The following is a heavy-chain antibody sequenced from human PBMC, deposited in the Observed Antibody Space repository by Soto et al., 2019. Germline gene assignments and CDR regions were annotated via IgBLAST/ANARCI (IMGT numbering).Heavy chain of an antibody. V-gene: IGHV4-34*01. CDR2: INHSGST. D-gene: IGHD6-19*01. J-gene: IGHJ5*02. Sequence: SETLSLTCAVYGGSFSGYYWSWIRQPPGKGLEWIGEINHSGSTNYNPSLKSRVTISVDTSKNQFSLKPSSVTAADTAVYYCARGGSGWTNNWFDPWGQGTLVTVSS. CDR1: GGSFSGYY. CDR3: ARGGSGWTNNWFDP.